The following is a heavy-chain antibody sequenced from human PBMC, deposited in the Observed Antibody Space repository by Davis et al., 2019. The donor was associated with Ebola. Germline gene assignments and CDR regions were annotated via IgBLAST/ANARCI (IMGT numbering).Heavy chain of an antibody. Sequence: SETLSLTCTVSGGSISSYYWSWIRQPPGKGLEWIGYIYYSGSTNYNPSLKSRVTISVDTSKNQFSLKLSSVTAADTAVYYCTRDSTYYYDSSGYHWDYYYYYGMDVWGQGTTVTVSS. CDR1: GGSISSYY. V-gene: IGHV4-59*01. CDR2: IYYSGST. D-gene: IGHD3-22*01. J-gene: IGHJ6*02. CDR3: TRDSTYYYDSSGYHWDYYYYYGMDV.